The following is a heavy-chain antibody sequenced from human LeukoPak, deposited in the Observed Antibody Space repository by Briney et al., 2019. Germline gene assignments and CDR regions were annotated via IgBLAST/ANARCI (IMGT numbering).Heavy chain of an antibody. CDR2: IIPIFGIA. CDR1: GGTFSSYA. J-gene: IGHJ6*02. V-gene: IGHV1-69*04. Sequence: GASVKVSCKASGGTFSSYAISWVRQAPGQGLEWMGRIIPIFGIANYAQKFQGRVTITADKSTSTAYMELRSLRSDDTAVYYCARGAAGPVYGMDVWGQGTTVTVSS. D-gene: IGHD6-13*01. CDR3: ARGAAGPVYGMDV.